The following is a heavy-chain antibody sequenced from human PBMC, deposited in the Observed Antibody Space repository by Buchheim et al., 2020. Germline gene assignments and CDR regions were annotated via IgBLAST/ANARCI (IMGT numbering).Heavy chain of an antibody. CDR2: STTSGTTV. CDR1: GFTFSDYY. J-gene: IGHJ4*02. V-gene: IGHV3-11*01. D-gene: IGHD3-22*01. Sequence: QVQLVESGGGLVKPGGSLRLSCAASGFTFSDYYMSWIRQAPGKGLQWISYSTTSGTTVDYADSVKGRFTVSRDNTKNSLYLQMNNLRAEDTAVYYCARGYYDSSGYYFDYWGQGTL. CDR3: ARGYYDSSGYYFDY.